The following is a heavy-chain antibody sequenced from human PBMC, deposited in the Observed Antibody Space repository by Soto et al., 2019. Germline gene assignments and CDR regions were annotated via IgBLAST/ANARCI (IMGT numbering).Heavy chain of an antibody. V-gene: IGHV3-30*03. Sequence: QVQLVESGGGVVQPGRSLRLSCAASGFTFSHYGIHWVRQAPGKGLEWLAVISYDGSNKHYADSVKGRFTVSRDNSRTPLYLQMTSLRAGARPVYFCGRYSGKYRGPIDYGGQGTLVTVSS. CDR3: GRYSGKYRGPIDY. CDR1: GFTFSHYG. CDR2: ISYDGSNK. D-gene: IGHD1-26*01. J-gene: IGHJ4*02.